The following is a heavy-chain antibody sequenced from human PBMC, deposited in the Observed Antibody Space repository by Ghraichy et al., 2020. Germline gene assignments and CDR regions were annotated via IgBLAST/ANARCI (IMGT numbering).Heavy chain of an antibody. CDR2: ISGSGGST. V-gene: IGHV3-23*01. J-gene: IGHJ3*02. CDR1: GFTFSSYA. Sequence: GGSLRLSCAASGFTFSSYAMSWVRQAPGKGLEWVSAISGSGGSTYYADSVKGRFTISRDNSKNTLYLQMNSLRAEDTAVYYCAKPRPGITYYDFWSGYHSAFDIWGQGTMVTVSS. D-gene: IGHD3-3*01. CDR3: AKPRPGITYYDFWSGYHSAFDI.